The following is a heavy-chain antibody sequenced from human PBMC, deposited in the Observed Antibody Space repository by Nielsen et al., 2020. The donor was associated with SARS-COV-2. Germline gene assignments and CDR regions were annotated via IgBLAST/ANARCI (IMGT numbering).Heavy chain of an antibody. CDR3: AREERAGDFGDWFDP. D-gene: IGHD3-16*01. Sequence: ASVKVSCKASGYTFTNNYMHWVRQAPGQGLEWMGLINPTNGGTTYAQKFLGTVTMTRDTSTSTVYMELSSLRSEDTAMYYCAREERAGDFGDWFDPWGQGTLVTVSS. CDR1: GYTFTNNY. J-gene: IGHJ5*02. V-gene: IGHV1-46*01. CDR2: INPTNGGT.